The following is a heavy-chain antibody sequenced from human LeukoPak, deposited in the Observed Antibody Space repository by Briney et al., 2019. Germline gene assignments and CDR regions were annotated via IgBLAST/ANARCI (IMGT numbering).Heavy chain of an antibody. V-gene: IGHV4-39*07. CDR2: IFYSGST. CDR3: ARVPNSGWYYFDY. CDR1: GGSISSSSYF. D-gene: IGHD6-19*01. Sequence: PSETLSLTCTVSGGSISSSSYFWGWIRQPPGKGLEWIGSIFYSGSTYYNPSLKSRVTISVGTSKNQFSLKLSSVTAADTAVYYCARVPNSGWYYFDYWGQGTLVTVSS. J-gene: IGHJ4*02.